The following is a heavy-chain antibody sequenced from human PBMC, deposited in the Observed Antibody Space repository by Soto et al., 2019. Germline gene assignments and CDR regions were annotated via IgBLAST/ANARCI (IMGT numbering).Heavy chain of an antibody. CDR2: INHSGST. Sequence: SETPSLTCAVYGGSVCAYSWTWIRQPPGTGLEWIGEINHSGSTNYNPSLKSRVTISVDTSKNQFSLKLTSVTAADTAVYYCARDKITGLFDYWGQGTLVTVSS. D-gene: IGHD2-8*02. J-gene: IGHJ4*02. CDR1: GGSVCAYS. CDR3: ARDKITGLFDY. V-gene: IGHV4-34*01.